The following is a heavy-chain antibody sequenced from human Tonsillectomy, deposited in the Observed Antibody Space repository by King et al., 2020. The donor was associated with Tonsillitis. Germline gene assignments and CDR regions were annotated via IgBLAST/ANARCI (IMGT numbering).Heavy chain of an antibody. CDR1: GGSFSSYA. D-gene: IGHD5-24*01. Sequence: QLVQSGAEVKKPGSSVKVSCKASGGSFSSYAISWVRQAPGQGLEWMGRIIPILGIANYAQKFQGRVTITADKSTSTAYMELSSLRSEDTAVYYCAREGGWLQSHAFDIWGQGTMVTVSS. J-gene: IGHJ3*02. CDR3: AREGGWLQSHAFDI. CDR2: IIPILGIA. V-gene: IGHV1-69*04.